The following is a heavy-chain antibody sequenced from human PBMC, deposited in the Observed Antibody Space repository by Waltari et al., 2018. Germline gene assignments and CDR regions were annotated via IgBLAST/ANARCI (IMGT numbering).Heavy chain of an antibody. V-gene: IGHV4-34*01. CDR2: INHSGST. Sequence: QVQLQQWGAGLLKPSETLSLPCAVYGGSFSGYYWSWIRQPPGKGLEWIGEINHSGSTNYNPSLKSRVTISVDTSKNQFSLKLSSVTAADTAVYYCARDPSGITGTTTDRGDYWGQGTLVTVSS. D-gene: IGHD1-20*01. CDR1: GGSFSGYY. CDR3: ARDPSGITGTTTDRGDY. J-gene: IGHJ4*02.